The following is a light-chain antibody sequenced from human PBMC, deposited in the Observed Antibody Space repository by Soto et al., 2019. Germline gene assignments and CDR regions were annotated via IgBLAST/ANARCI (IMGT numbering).Light chain of an antibody. Sequence: DIVMTQSPDSLAVSLGERDLNCKSSQSVLYSLNNRNHLAWYQKKPGQPPRLLVYWASTRESGVPDRFSGSGSGTDFSLTISSLQAEDVAVYYCQQYYRSPLSFGGGTRVEIK. CDR3: QQYYRSPLS. V-gene: IGKV4-1*01. CDR1: QSVLYSLNNRNH. J-gene: IGKJ4*01. CDR2: WAS.